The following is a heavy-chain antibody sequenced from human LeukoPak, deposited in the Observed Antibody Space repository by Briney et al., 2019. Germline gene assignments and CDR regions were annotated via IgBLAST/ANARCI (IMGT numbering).Heavy chain of an antibody. J-gene: IGHJ4*02. CDR3: ARDVQYCSSTSCYGAWDY. V-gene: IGHV3-9*01. CDR1: GFTFDDYA. CDR2: ISWNSGSI. D-gene: IGHD2-2*01. Sequence: PGGSLRLSCAASGFTFDDYAMHWVRQAPGKGLEWVSGISWNSGSIGYADSVKGRFTISRDNAKNSLYLQMNSLRAEDTAVYYCARDVQYCSSTSCYGAWDYWGQGTLVTVSS.